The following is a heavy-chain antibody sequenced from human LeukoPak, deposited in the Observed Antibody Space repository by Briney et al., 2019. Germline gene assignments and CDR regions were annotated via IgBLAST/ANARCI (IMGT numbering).Heavy chain of an antibody. CDR1: GFTFTGYY. D-gene: IGHD2-15*01. J-gene: IGHJ4*02. V-gene: IGHV1-2*02. CDR3: ARAGSGLHGETAY. Sequence: ASVKVSCKASGFTFTGYYMHWVRQAPGQGLEWMGWINPNSGGTNYAQKFQGRVTMTRDTSISTAYMELSRLRSDDTAVYYCARAGSGLHGETAYWGKGPLVTVSS. CDR2: INPNSGGT.